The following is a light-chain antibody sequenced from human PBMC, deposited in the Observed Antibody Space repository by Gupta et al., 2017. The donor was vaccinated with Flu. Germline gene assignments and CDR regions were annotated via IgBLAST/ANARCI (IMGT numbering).Light chain of an antibody. CDR3: SSDTSIYTYV. CDR2: EVS. CDR1: SSDVGTYNR. Sequence: QSALTQPPSVSGSPGQSVTISCTGTSSDVGTYNRVPWYQQSPGTAPKLMIYEVSRRPSGVPDRFSGSKSGNTASLTIAGLQGEDEADYYCSSDTSIYTYVFGTGTKVTVL. V-gene: IGLV2-18*02. J-gene: IGLJ1*01.